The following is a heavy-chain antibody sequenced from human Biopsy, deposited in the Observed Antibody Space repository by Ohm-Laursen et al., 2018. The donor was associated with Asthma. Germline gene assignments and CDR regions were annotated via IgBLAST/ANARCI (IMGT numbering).Heavy chain of an antibody. CDR1: GDSFSIFT. CDR2: LSPMIGRA. D-gene: IGHD3-3*01. J-gene: IGHJ6*02. V-gene: IGHV1-69*10. Sequence: ASVKVSCKPSGDSFSIFTYSWVRQAPGQGLEWMGGLSPMIGRANYAQKFRGRVTISADRSTSTAYMELSSLTIEDTAVYYCARAVTILQEWSGGMDVWGQGTTVTVSS. CDR3: ARAVTILQEWSGGMDV.